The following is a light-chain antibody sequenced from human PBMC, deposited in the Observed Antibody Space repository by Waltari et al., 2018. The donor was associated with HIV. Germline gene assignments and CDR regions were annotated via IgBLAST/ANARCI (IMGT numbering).Light chain of an antibody. CDR2: GVS. J-gene: IGLJ2*01. Sequence: QSALTQPASLSGSPGQSITITCSGSGSHIGRYDLVAWYRQEPGKAPRLLIYGVSNRPSEISRRFSGSKARTTASLTISALQAEDEGDYYCSAYTMSGSLVFGGGTKLTVL. CDR1: GSHIGRYDL. V-gene: IGLV2-14*01. CDR3: SAYTMSGSLV.